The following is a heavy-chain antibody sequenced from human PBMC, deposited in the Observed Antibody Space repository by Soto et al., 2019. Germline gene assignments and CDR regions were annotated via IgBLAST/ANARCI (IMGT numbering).Heavy chain of an antibody. D-gene: IGHD2-2*01. V-gene: IGHV3-23*01. J-gene: IGHJ5*02. Sequence: GGSLTLSCAASGVTFSSYAMSWVRQAPGKGLEWVSAISGSGGSTYYADSVKGRFTISRDNSKNTLYLQMNSLRAEDTAVYYCAKGSYEVVVPAAIRWFVPWGQGPLVTVPS. CDR2: ISGSGGST. CDR1: GVTFSSYA. CDR3: AKGSYEVVVPAAIRWFVP.